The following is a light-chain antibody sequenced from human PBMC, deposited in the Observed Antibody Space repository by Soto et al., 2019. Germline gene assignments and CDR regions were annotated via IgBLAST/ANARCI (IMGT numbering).Light chain of an antibody. V-gene: IGKV1-39*01. Sequence: DIQMTQSPSSLSASVGDRVTITCRASQSISSYLNWYQQKPGKAPKRLIYAASSLQSGVPSRFSGSGSGTEFTLTISTLQSEDFAVYYCQHYNDRPPWTFGQGTKVDIK. CDR2: AAS. J-gene: IGKJ1*01. CDR3: QHYNDRPPWT. CDR1: QSISSY.